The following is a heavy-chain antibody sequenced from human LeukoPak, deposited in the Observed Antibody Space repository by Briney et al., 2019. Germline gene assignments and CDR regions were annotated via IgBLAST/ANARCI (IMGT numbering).Heavy chain of an antibody. CDR1: GYSISSGYY. CDR2: IYHSGST. CDR3: ARPWSYSYGYNWSDP. V-gene: IGHV4-38-2*02. J-gene: IGHJ5*02. Sequence: KASETLSLTCTVSGYSISSGYYWGWIRQPPGKGLEWIGSIYHSGSTYYNPSLKSRVTISVDTSKNQFSLKLSSVTAADTAVYYCARPWSYSYGYNWSDPWGQGTLVTVSS. D-gene: IGHD5-18*01.